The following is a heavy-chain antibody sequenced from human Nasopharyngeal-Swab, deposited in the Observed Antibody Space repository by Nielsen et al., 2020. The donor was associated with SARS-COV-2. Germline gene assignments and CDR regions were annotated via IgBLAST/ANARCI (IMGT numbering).Heavy chain of an antibody. Sequence: GGSLRLSCAASGFTFSSYGMPWVRQAPGKGLEWVAVISYDGSNKYYADSVKGRFTISRDNSKNTLYLQMNSLRAEDTAVYYCAKDPGGGGMDVWGQGTTVTVSS. D-gene: IGHD3-10*01. CDR2: ISYDGSNK. CDR1: GFTFSSYG. CDR3: AKDPGGGGMDV. J-gene: IGHJ6*02. V-gene: IGHV3-30*18.